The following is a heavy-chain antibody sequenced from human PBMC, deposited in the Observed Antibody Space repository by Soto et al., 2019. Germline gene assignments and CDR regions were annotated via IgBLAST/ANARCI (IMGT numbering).Heavy chain of an antibody. Sequence: PGESLKISCKGSGYSFTSYWISWVRQMPGKGLEWMGRIDPSDSYTNYSPSFQGHVTISADKSISTAYLQWSSLKASDTAMYYCARRGGRLVVPAAIYYYGMDVWGQGTTVTVSS. V-gene: IGHV5-10-1*01. D-gene: IGHD2-2*01. CDR1: GYSFTSYW. CDR2: IDPSDSYT. CDR3: ARRGGRLVVPAAIYYYGMDV. J-gene: IGHJ6*02.